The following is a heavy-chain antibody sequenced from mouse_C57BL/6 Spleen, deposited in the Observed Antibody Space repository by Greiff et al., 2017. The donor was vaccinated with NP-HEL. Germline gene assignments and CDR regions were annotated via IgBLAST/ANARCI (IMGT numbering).Heavy chain of an antibody. CDR1: GYTFTSYW. CDR2: IDPSDSYT. D-gene: IGHD2-3*01. J-gene: IGHJ3*01. V-gene: IGHV1-50*01. CDR3: ARGYGYYLD. Sequence: QVQLQQPGAELVKPGASVKLSCKASGYTFTSYWMQWVKQRPGQGLEWIGEIDPSDSYTNYNQKFKGKATLTVDTSSSTASLLLSSLTSEASAVYYCARGYGYYLDWGQGALVTVSA.